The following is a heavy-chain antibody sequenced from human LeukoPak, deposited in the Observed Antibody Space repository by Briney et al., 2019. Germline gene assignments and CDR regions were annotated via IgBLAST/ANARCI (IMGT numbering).Heavy chain of an antibody. D-gene: IGHD1-26*01. CDR1: GVTFSSYA. V-gene: IGHV3-33*08. Sequence: GGSLRLSCATSGVTFSSYAMHWVRQAPGKGLEWVAVIWYDGSNGYYADSVKGRFTISRDNSKNRLYLQMNSLRAEDTAVFCCARPNSIVGATIGAFDIWGQGTMVTVSS. CDR3: ARPNSIVGATIGAFDI. CDR2: IWYDGSNG. J-gene: IGHJ3*02.